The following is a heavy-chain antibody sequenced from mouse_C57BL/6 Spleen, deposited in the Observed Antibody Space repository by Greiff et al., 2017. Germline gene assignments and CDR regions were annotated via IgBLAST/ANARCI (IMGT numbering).Heavy chain of an antibody. CDR2: ISGGGGNT. J-gene: IGHJ3*01. Sequence: EVQVVESGGGLVKPGGSLKLSCAASGFTFSSYTMSWVRQTPEKRLEWVATISGGGGNTYYPDSVKGRFTISRDNAKNTMYLQMGRRRSEDTALYYCARAADFSWFAYWGQGTLVTVSA. D-gene: IGHD6-1*01. V-gene: IGHV5-9*01. CDR1: GFTFSSYT. CDR3: ARAADFSWFAY.